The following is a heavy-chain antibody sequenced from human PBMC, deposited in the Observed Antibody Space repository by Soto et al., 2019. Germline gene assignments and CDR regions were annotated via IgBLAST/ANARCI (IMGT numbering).Heavy chain of an antibody. V-gene: IGHV1-18*01. CDR2: INANNGNT. Sequence: QVQLVQSGAEVKKPGASVKVSCRASGYTFTNYGISWVRQAPGQGLEWMGWINANNGNTNYAQTLQGRVTITTDTATSTAYMELRSLRSDDTAVYYGARDTMTGYLQFDYWGQGTLVTVSS. CDR1: GYTFTNYG. J-gene: IGHJ4*02. CDR3: ARDTMTGYLQFDY. D-gene: IGHD3-9*01.